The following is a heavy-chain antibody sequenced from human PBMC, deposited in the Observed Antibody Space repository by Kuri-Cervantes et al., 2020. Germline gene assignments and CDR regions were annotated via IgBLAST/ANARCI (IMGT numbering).Heavy chain of an antibody. Sequence: ASVKVSCKASGYTFTSYGISWVRQAPGQGLEWMGWISAYNGNTNYAQKLQGRVTMTTDTSTSTAYMELRSLRSDDTAVYYCARDRSNLAVAGDFDYWGQGTPVTVSS. CDR3: ARDRSNLAVAGDFDY. V-gene: IGHV1-18*01. J-gene: IGHJ4*02. CDR1: GYTFTSYG. CDR2: ISAYNGNT. D-gene: IGHD6-19*01.